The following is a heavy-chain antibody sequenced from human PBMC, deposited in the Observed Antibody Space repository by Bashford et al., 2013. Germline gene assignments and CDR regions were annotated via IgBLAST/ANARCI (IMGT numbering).Heavy chain of an antibody. CDR3: ARDRTGSGSYDY. CDR2: LRGKGSSYST. Sequence: GSLRLSCAGSGFTFSDHYIDWVRQAPGRGLEWVGRLRGKGSSYSTESAASVKGRFTISRDDSKNSLYLQMNSLQTEDTAVYYCARDRTGSGSYDYWGQGTLVTVSS. J-gene: IGHJ4*02. CDR1: GFTFSDHY. V-gene: IGHV3-72*01. D-gene: IGHD3-10*01.